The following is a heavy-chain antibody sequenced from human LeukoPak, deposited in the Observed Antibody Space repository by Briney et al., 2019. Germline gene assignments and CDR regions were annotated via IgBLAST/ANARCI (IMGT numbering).Heavy chain of an antibody. CDR1: GFTFSSYW. CDR2: IKQDGSEK. D-gene: IGHD5-18*01. V-gene: IGHV3-7*01. J-gene: IGHJ4*02. Sequence: GGSLRLSCAASGFTFSSYWMSWVRQAPGKGLEWVTNIKQDGSEKYYVDSVKGRFTISRDNAKNSLYLRMNSLRAEDTAVYYCARESSGYSYGFDYWGQGTLVTVSS. CDR3: ARESSGYSYGFDY.